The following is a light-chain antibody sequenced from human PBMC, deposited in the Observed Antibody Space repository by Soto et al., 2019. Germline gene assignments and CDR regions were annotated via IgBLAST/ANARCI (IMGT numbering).Light chain of an antibody. V-gene: IGLV2-14*01. Sequence: QSALTQPASVCGSPGQSITISCTGTSSDVGGYDYVSWYQLHPGKAPKLMVFEVNNRPSGVSYRFSGSKSGNTASLTISGLQAEDEADYFCSSYSISTAYLFGTGTKLTVL. CDR3: SSYSISTAYL. J-gene: IGLJ1*01. CDR2: EVN. CDR1: SSDVGGYDY.